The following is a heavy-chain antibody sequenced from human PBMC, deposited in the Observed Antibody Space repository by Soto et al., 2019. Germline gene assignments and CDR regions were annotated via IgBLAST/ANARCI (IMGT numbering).Heavy chain of an antibody. CDR3: VKWRPHPPKYFAY. V-gene: IGHV3-64D*08. CDR2: ISSNGGST. Sequence: PGGSLRLSCSASGFTFSSYAMHWVRQAPGKGLEYVSAISSNGGSTYYADSVKGRFTISRDNSKNTLYLQMSSLRAEDTAVYYCVKWRPHPPKYFAYRGQGTLVTVSS. J-gene: IGHJ4*02. CDR1: GFTFSSYA. D-gene: IGHD3-3*01.